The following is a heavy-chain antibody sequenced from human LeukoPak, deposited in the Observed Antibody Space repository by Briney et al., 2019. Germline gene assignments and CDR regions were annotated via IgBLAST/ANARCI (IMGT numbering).Heavy chain of an antibody. J-gene: IGHJ3*02. Sequence: GASVTVSCKASGYTFTSYYMHWVRQAPGQGLEWMGIINPSGGSTSYAQKFQGRVTITRDMSTSTLYIELSSLRSEDTAVYYCARGGSIGYDSNESDDAFDIWGQGTMVTVSS. CDR3: ARGGSIGYDSNESDDAFDI. CDR1: GYTFTSYY. D-gene: IGHD3-22*01. CDR2: INPSGGST. V-gene: IGHV1-46*01.